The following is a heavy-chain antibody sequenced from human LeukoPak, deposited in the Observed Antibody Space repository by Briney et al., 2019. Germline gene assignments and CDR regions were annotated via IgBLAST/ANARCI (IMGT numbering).Heavy chain of an antibody. Sequence: GGSLRLSCAASGFTFSSYGMSWVRQAPGKGLEWVSAISGSGGSTYYAHSVKGRFIISRDNSKNSLYLQMNSLRDEDTAVYYCAKDHRIVVLPAAAFDPWGQGTLVTVSS. D-gene: IGHD2-2*01. CDR3: AKDHRIVVLPAAAFDP. V-gene: IGHV3-23*01. CDR1: GFTFSSYG. CDR2: ISGSGGST. J-gene: IGHJ5*02.